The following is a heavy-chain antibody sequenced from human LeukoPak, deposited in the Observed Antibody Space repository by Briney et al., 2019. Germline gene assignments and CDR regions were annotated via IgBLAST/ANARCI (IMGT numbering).Heavy chain of an antibody. V-gene: IGHV4-34*01. CDR2: INHSGST. Sequence: SETLSLTCAVYGGSFSGYYWSWIRQPPGKGLEWIGEINHSGSTNYNPSLKSRVTISVDTSKNQFSLKLSSVTAADTAVYYCARGPNKLLWFGELRKTSRVDYWGQGTLVTVSS. CDR1: GGSFSGYY. CDR3: ARGPNKLLWFGELRKTSRVDY. D-gene: IGHD3-10*01. J-gene: IGHJ4*02.